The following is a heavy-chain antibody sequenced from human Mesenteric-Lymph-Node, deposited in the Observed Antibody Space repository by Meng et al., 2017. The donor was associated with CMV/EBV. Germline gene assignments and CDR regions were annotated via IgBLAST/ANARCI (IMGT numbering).Heavy chain of an antibody. Sequence: CAVYSGYFSGYYWSWLRQPPGKGLEWIGEINHSGSTNYNPSLKSRVTISVDTSKNQFSLKLSSVTAADTAVYYCARGMGATGPLDFDYWGQGTLVTVSS. CDR2: INHSGST. CDR3: ARGMGATGPLDFDY. V-gene: IGHV4-34*01. J-gene: IGHJ4*02. CDR1: SGYFSGYY. D-gene: IGHD1-26*01.